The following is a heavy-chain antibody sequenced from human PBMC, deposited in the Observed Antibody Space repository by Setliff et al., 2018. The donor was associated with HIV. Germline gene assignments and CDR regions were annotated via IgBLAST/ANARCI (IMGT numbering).Heavy chain of an antibody. Sequence: VASVKVSCKASGGTFSSYITAWVRQAPGQGLELMGGIHPIFGTTNYARDFMGRVSITADESTNTAYMELSSLRSDDSAIYYCARGIPRGTVFGVVGYFDYWGQGTPVTVSS. D-gene: IGHD3-3*01. CDR1: GGTFSSYI. V-gene: IGHV1-69*13. CDR3: ARGIPRGTVFGVVGYFDY. CDR2: IHPIFGTT. J-gene: IGHJ4*02.